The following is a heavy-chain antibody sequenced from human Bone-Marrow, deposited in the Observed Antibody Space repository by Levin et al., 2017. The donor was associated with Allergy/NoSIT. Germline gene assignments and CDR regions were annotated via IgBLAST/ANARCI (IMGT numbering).Heavy chain of an antibody. V-gene: IGHV1-18*01. D-gene: IGHD1-14*01. J-gene: IGHJ4*02. CDR3: ATDSVATPGY. CDR2: ISPYNGNT. CDR1: GYTFDSYG. Sequence: ASVKVSCKTSGYTFDSYGISWVRQAPGQGLEWMGWISPYNGNTKYGQKFKDRVTMTTDASTTSAFMEVRSLRIDDTAIYYCATDSVATPGYWGQGTLVSVSS.